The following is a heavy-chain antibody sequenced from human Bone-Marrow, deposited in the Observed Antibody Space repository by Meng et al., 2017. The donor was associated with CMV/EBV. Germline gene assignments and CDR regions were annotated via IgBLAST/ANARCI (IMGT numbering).Heavy chain of an antibody. V-gene: IGHV1-2*02. Sequence: ASVKVSCKASGYTFTGYYMHWVRQAPGQGLEWMGWINPNSGGTNYAQKLQGRVTMTTDTSTSTAYMELRSLRSDDTAVYYCARDPNYYESSGLGDDWGQGTLVTVSS. D-gene: IGHD3-22*01. CDR2: INPNSGGT. J-gene: IGHJ4*02. CDR3: ARDPNYYESSGLGDD. CDR1: GYTFTGYY.